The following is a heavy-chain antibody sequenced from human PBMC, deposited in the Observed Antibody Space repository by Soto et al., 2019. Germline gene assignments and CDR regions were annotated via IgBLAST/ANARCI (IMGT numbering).Heavy chain of an antibody. V-gene: IGHV3-33*01. CDR2: IWYDGSNK. D-gene: IGHD1-1*01. CDR1: GFTFSSYG. J-gene: IGHJ4*02. Sequence: GGSLRLSCAASGFTFSSYGMHWVRQAPGKGLEWAAVIWYDGSNKYYADSVKGRFTISRDNSKNTLYLQMNSLRAEDTAVYYCARGGTAADYWGQGTLVTVSS. CDR3: ARGGTAADY.